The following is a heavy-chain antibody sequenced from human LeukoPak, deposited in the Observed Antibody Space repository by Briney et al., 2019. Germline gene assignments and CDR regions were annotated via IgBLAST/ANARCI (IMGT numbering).Heavy chain of an antibody. CDR2: IRYDGSNK. CDR1: GFTFSSYG. Sequence: PGGSLRLSCAASGFTFSSYGMHWVRQAPGKGLEWVAFIRYDGSNKYYADSVKGRFTISRDNAKNSLYLQMNSLRAEDTAVYYCARSRHLLAARYYYYYMDVWGKGTTVTVSS. V-gene: IGHV3-30*02. CDR3: ARSRHLLAARYYYYYMDV. D-gene: IGHD6-6*01. J-gene: IGHJ6*03.